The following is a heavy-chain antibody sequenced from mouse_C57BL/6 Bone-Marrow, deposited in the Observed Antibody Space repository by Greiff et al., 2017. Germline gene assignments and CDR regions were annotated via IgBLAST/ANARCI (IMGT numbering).Heavy chain of an antibody. Sequence: VQLQQSGPVLVKPGASVKMSCKASGYTFPDYYMNWVKQSHGKSLEWIGVINPYNGGTSYNQKFKGKATLTVDKSSSTAYMELNSLTSEDSAVYYCARERLRGFAYWGQGTLVTVSA. J-gene: IGHJ3*01. CDR2: INPYNGGT. CDR3: ARERLRGFAY. V-gene: IGHV1-19*01. CDR1: GYTFPDYY. D-gene: IGHD2-4*01.